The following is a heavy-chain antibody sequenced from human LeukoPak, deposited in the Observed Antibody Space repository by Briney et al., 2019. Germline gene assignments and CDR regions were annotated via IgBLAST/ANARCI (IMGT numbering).Heavy chain of an antibody. Sequence: PGGSLRLSCAASRFTFNDYGMSWVRQAPGKGLEWVSGINWNGGSTAYADSVRGRFTISRDNAKNSLYLQMNSLRAEDTAVYYCARDASSTSYYYFDYWGQGTLVTVSS. D-gene: IGHD2-2*01. CDR1: RFTFNDYG. CDR3: ARDASSTSYYYFDY. J-gene: IGHJ4*02. V-gene: IGHV3-20*04. CDR2: INWNGGST.